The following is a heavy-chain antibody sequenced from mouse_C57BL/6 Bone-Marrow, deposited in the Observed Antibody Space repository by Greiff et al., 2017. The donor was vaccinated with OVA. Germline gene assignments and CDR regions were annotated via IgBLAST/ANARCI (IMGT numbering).Heavy chain of an antibody. CDR2: IGPGSGST. CDR3: ARSAFYYDYDDWYFDV. J-gene: IGHJ1*03. V-gene: IGHV1-77*01. D-gene: IGHD2-4*01. CDR1: GYTFTDYY. Sequence: QVQLQQSGAELVKPGASVKISCKASGYTFTDYYINWVKQRPGQGLEWIGKIGPGSGSTYYNEKFKGKAKLTADKSSSTAYMQLSSLTSEDSAVYFCARSAFYYDYDDWYFDVWGTGTTVTVSS.